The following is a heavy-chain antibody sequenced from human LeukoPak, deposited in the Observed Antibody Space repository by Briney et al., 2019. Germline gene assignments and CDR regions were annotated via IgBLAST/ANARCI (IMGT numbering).Heavy chain of an antibody. V-gene: IGHV4-34*01. D-gene: IGHD2-2*01. CDR2: INHSGST. J-gene: IGHJ5*02. CDR3: ARARSTSPFDP. Sequence: SETLSLTCTVSGGSISSYYWSWIRQPPGKGLEWIGEINHSGSTNYNPSLKSRVTISVDTSKNQFSLKLSSVTAADTAVYYCARARSTSPFDPWGQGTLVTVSS. CDR1: GGSISSYY.